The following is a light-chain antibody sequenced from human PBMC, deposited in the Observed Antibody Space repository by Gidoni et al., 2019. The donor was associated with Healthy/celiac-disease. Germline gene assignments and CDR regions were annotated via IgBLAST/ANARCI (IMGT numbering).Light chain of an antibody. CDR1: QSVSSY. CDR3: QQRSNGPPVYT. CDR2: DAS. Sequence: EIVLTQSPATLSLSPGERATLSCRASQSVSSYLAWYQQKPGQAPRPLIDDASTRATGIPARFSGSGSGTDFTLTISSLEPEDFAVYYCQQRSNGPPVYTFGQGTKLEIK. V-gene: IGKV3-11*01. J-gene: IGKJ2*01.